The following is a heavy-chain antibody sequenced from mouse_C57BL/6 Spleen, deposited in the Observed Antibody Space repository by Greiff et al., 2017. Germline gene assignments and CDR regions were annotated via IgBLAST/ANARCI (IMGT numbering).Heavy chain of an antibody. CDR1: GFTFSSYA. V-gene: IGHV5-4*01. Sequence: EVQLVESGGGLVKPGGSLKLSCAASGFTFSSYAMSWVRQTPEKRLEWVATISDGGSYTYYPDNVKGRFTISRDNSKNNLYLQMRHLKSEDTAMYYCAREIWSRRYFDVWGTGTTVTVSS. CDR3: AREIWSRRYFDV. CDR2: ISDGGSYT. J-gene: IGHJ1*03.